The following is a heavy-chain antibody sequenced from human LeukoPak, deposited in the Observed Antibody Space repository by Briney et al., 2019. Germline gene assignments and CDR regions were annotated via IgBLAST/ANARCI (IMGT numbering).Heavy chain of an antibody. V-gene: IGHV3-30*02. Sequence: GGTLRLSCAASGFTFSSYGMHWVRQAPGKGLEWVAFIRYDGSNKYYADSVKGRFTISRDNSKNTLYLQMNSLSAEDTAFYYCAKEELRRITMWGYMDVWGKGTTVTISS. D-gene: IGHD3-10*02. J-gene: IGHJ6*03. CDR2: IRYDGSNK. CDR3: AKEELRRITMWGYMDV. CDR1: GFTFSSYG.